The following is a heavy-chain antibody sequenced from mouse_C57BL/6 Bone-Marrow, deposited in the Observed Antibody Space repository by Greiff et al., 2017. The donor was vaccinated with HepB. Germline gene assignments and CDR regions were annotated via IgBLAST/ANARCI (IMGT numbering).Heavy chain of an antibody. CDR1: GYSITSYY. CDR2: ISYSGST. V-gene: IGHV3-8*01. Sequence: EVHLVESGPGLAKPSQTLSLTCSVTGYSITSYYWNWIRKFPGNKLEYMGYISYSGSTYYNPSLKSRISITRDTSKNQYYLQLNSVTTEDTAAYYCARGGTNFDYWGQGTTLTVSS. J-gene: IGHJ2*01. CDR3: ARGGTNFDY. D-gene: IGHD3-3*01.